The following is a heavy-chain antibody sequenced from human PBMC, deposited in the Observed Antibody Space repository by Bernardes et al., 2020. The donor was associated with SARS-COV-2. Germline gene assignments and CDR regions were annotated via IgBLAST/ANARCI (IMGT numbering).Heavy chain of an antibody. D-gene: IGHD6-25*01. CDR1: GWSFSTYY. V-gene: IGHV4-34*01. CDR2: IDPSGST. CDR3: AGGEAGIADL. J-gene: IGHJ5*02. Sequence: SETLSLTCAVYGWSFSTYYRSWIRQSPGKGLEWIGEIDPSGSTNYNPSLKSRVTISLDTSKDQLSLNLASVTAADAAVYYCAGGEAGIADLWSQGTLVTVST.